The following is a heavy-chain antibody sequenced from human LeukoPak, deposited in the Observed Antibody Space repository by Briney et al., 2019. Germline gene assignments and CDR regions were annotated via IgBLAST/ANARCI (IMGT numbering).Heavy chain of an antibody. J-gene: IGHJ5*02. D-gene: IGHD2-15*01. CDR3: ARQEGEDIVVVVAAGNWFDP. CDR2: IYYSGST. CDR1: GGSISSSSYY. V-gene: IGHV4-39*01. Sequence: SETLSLTCTVSGGSISSSSYYWDWIRQPPGKGLEWIGSIYYSGSTYYNPSLKSRVTISVDTSKNQFSLKLSSVTAADTAVYYCARQEGEDIVVVVAAGNWFDPWGQGTLVTVSS.